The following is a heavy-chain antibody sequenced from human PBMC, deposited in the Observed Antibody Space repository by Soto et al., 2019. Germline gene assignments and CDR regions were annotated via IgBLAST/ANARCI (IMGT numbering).Heavy chain of an antibody. J-gene: IGHJ6*02. CDR2: FSGSGGTT. Sequence: HPGGSLRLSCVASGFTFSSYAMSWVRQAPGKGLEWVSVFSGSGGTTYYADSVKGRFTISRDIPKNTLYLQMNSLRAEDTALYYCAKSNYGDYTQYGMDVWGQGTTVTVSS. D-gene: IGHD4-17*01. CDR3: AKSNYGDYTQYGMDV. V-gene: IGHV3-23*01. CDR1: GFTFSSYA.